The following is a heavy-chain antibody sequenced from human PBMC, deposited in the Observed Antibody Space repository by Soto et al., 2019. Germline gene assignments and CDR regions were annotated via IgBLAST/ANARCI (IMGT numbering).Heavy chain of an antibody. CDR1: GFTFSDYY. Sequence: PGGSMRLSCAASGFTFSDYYMSWIRQAPGKGLEWVSYISSSGSTICYADSVKGRFTISRDNAKNSLYLQMNSLRAEDTAVYYCARSTAMVTFWFDPWGQGTLVTVSS. V-gene: IGHV3-11*01. CDR2: ISSSGSTI. D-gene: IGHD5-18*01. CDR3: ARSTAMVTFWFDP. J-gene: IGHJ5*02.